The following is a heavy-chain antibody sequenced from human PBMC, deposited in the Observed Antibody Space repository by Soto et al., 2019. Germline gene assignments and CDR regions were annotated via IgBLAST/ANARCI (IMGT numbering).Heavy chain of an antibody. V-gene: IGHV1-46*03. CDR2: LNPIGGST. Sequence: ASVKVSCKASGYSFTSYYMHWVRQAPGQGLEWMGILNPIGGSTTYAQKFQGRVTMTSDTSTSTVYMELSSLRSEDQALYYLCRGPNTTPWSPWSTPGGQGTLVPVS. CDR1: GYSFTSYY. D-gene: IGHD2-8*02. J-gene: IGHJ5*02. CDR3: CRGPNTTPWSPWSTP.